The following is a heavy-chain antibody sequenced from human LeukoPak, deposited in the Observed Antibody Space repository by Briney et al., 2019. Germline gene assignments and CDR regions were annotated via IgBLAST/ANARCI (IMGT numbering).Heavy chain of an antibody. CDR2: MNPNSGNT. J-gene: IGHJ6*03. CDR1: GYTFTSYD. Sequence: ASVKVSCKASGYTFTSYDINWVRQATGQGLEWMGWMNPNSGNTGYAQKFQGRVTMTRNTSISTAYMELSSLRSEDTAVYYCARVSVGGYYMDVWGEGTTVTISS. D-gene: IGHD3-16*01. CDR3: ARVSVGGYYMDV. V-gene: IGHV1-8*01.